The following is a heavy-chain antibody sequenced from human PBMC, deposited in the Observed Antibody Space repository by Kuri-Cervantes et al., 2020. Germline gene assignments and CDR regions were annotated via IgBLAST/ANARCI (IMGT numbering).Heavy chain of an antibody. CDR1: GGSISSYY. CDR3: ARGFGGPYFDV. Sequence: ESLKISCAASGGSISSYYWSWIRQPGGKVLEWMGYIYYSGSTNYNPWLKSRVTISVDTSKNKFSLKLSYVTAAGTAVYYCARGFGGPYFDVWGRGTLVTVSS. D-gene: IGHD3-10*01. J-gene: IGHJ2*01. V-gene: IGHV4-59*01. CDR2: IYYSGST.